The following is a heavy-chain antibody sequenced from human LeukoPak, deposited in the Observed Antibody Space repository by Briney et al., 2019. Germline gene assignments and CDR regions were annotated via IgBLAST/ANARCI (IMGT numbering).Heavy chain of an antibody. Sequence: GGSLRLSCAASGFTFSSYGMNWVRQAPGKGLEWVAVIWYDGSNKYYGDSVKGRFTISRDISKNTVSLQMNSLRVEDTAVYYCARLGSSWSFDYWGQGTLVTVSS. V-gene: IGHV3-33*01. CDR3: ARLGSSWSFDY. CDR2: IWYDGSNK. J-gene: IGHJ4*02. CDR1: GFTFSSYG. D-gene: IGHD6-13*01.